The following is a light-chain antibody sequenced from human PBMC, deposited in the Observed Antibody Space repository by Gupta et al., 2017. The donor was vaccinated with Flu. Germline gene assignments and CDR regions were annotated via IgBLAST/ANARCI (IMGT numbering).Light chain of an antibody. J-gene: IGLJ3*02. V-gene: IGLV3-25*02. CDR1: ALPKQY. CDR2: KDS. Sequence: SYELTQPPSVSVSPGQTARITCSGDALPKQYAYWYQQKPGQAPVLVIYKDSERPSGIPERFSGSSSGTTVTLNISGVQAEDEADYYCQSADSSGTLWVFGGGTKLTVL. CDR3: QSADSSGTLWV.